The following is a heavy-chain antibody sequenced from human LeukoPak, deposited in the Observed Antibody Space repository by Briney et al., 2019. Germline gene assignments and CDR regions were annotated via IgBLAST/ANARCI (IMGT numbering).Heavy chain of an antibody. D-gene: IGHD5-24*01. Sequence: GGSLRLSCAASGFTFDDYGMHWVRHAPGKGLEWVSTISWSSGNIDYANSVKGRFTISRDNAKNSLYLQMNSLRGEDTALYYCARSRGGSTYYDLDVWGQGTTVIVSS. CDR3: ARSRGGSTYYDLDV. CDR2: ISWSSGNI. V-gene: IGHV3-9*01. CDR1: GFTFDDYG. J-gene: IGHJ6*02.